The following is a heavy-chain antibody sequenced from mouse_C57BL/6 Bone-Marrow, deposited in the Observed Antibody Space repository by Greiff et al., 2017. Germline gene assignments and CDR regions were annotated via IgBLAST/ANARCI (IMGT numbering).Heavy chain of an antibody. D-gene: IGHD1-1*01. CDR3: AGFTTVVAYYFDY. CDR1: GYTFTSYG. V-gene: IGHV1-81*01. CDR2: IDPRSGNT. Sequence: QVQLQQSGAELARPGASVKLSCKASGYTFTSYGISWVKQRTGQGLEWIGEIDPRSGNTYYNEKFKGKATLTADKSSSTAYMGLRSLTSEDAADYFCAGFTTVVAYYFDYWGQGTTLTVSS. J-gene: IGHJ2*01.